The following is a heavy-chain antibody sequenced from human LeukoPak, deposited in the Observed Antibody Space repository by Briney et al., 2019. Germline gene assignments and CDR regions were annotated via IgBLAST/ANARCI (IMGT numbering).Heavy chain of an antibody. J-gene: IGHJ4*02. CDR1: GFILKKVY. V-gene: IGHV3-15*01. CDR2: IKSAADGATP. Sequence: GGSLRLFCATSGFILKKVYMHWLRQAPGKGLEWVGQIKSAADGATPDYAAPVQGRFTISRDDSKNTLYLQMNNLKTDDTAVYFSYYFDGSGRDFWGQGTLVTVSS. D-gene: IGHD3-22*01. CDR3: YYFDGSGRDF.